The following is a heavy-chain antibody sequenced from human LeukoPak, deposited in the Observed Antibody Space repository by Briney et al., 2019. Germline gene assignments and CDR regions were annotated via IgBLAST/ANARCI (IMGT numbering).Heavy chain of an antibody. J-gene: IGHJ2*01. Sequence: SETLSLTCTVSGVSTNRRDHQLVGIRQPPGKGLEWIGGIYYSGSTYYNPSLKSPVTISVDTSKNQFSLRLTSVTAADPAVYYSTRRVSRTTNWYFDLWGRGTLVTVSS. CDR1: GVSTNRRDHQ. CDR3: TRRVSRTTNWYFDL. V-gene: IGHV4-39*01. CDR2: IYYSGST. D-gene: IGHD1-7*01.